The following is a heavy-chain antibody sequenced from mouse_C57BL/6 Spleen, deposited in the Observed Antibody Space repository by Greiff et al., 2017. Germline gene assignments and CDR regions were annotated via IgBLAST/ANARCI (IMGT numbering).Heavy chain of an antibody. CDR3: ARHEKNFDY. Sequence: EVKLVESGGGLVKPGGSLKLSCAASGFTFSSYTMSWVRQTPEKRLEWVATISGGGGNTYYPDSVKGRFTISRDNAKNTLYLQMSSLRSEDTALYYCARHEKNFDYWGQGTTLTASS. V-gene: IGHV5-9*01. CDR1: GFTFSSYT. J-gene: IGHJ2*01. CDR2: ISGGGGNT.